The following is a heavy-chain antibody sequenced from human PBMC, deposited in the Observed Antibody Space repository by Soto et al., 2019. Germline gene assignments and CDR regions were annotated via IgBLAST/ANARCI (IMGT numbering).Heavy chain of an antibody. CDR1: GYTLTELS. CDR2: FDPEDGET. V-gene: IGHV1-24*01. J-gene: IGHJ4*02. D-gene: IGHD6-19*01. CDR3: ATEVSGWYNFDY. Sequence: ASVKVSCKVSGYTLTELSMHWVRQAPGKGLEWMGGFDPEDGETIYAQKFQGRVTMTEDTSTDTAYMELSSLRSEDTAVYYCATEVSGWYNFDYWGQGTLVTVSS.